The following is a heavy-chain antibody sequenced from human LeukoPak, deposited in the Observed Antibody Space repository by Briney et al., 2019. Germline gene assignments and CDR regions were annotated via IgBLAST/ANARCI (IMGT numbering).Heavy chain of an antibody. D-gene: IGHD3-10*01. Sequence: PSETLSLTCAVYGGSFSGYYWSWIRQPPGKGLEWIGYIYYNGSTNYNPSLKSRVTTSVDTSKNQFSLKLSSVTAADTAVYYCARHYYGSSYAMDVWGKGTTVTISS. CDR1: GGSFSGYY. V-gene: IGHV4-59*01. CDR3: ARHYYGSSYAMDV. J-gene: IGHJ6*03. CDR2: IYYNGST.